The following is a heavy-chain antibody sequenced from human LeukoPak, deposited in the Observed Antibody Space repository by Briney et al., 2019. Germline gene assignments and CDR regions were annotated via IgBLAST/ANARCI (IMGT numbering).Heavy chain of an antibody. D-gene: IGHD3-22*01. CDR1: GIIFSSYG. CDR2: ISGSGGST. J-gene: IGHJ6*03. V-gene: IGHV3-23*01. CDR3: AKGSTYYYDSSGYPYYYYYYYMDV. Sequence: GGTLRLSCAASGIIFSSYGMSWVRQAPGKGLVWVSAISGSGGSTYYADSVKGRFTISRDNSKNTLYLQMNSLRAEDTAVYYCAKGSTYYYDSSGYPYYYYYYYMDVWGKGTTVTISS.